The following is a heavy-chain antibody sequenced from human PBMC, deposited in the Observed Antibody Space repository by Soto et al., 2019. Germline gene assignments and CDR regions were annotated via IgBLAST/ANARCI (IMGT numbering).Heavy chain of an antibody. Sequence: TSETLSLTCAVYGVSFSGYYWSWIRHAPGKGLEWIGEINHSGSTNYNPSLKSRVTISVDTSKNQFSLKLSSVTAADTAVYYCARGPGGYCSGGSCYSIWSNWFDPWGQGTLVTVSS. CDR3: ARGPGGYCSGGSCYSIWSNWFDP. CDR2: INHSGST. J-gene: IGHJ5*02. V-gene: IGHV4-34*01. CDR1: GVSFSGYY. D-gene: IGHD2-15*01.